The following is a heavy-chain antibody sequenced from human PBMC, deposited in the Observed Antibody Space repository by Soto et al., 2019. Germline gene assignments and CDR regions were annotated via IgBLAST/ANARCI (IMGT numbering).Heavy chain of an antibody. Sequence: GGSLRLSCAASGFTFSSYWMSWVRQAPGKGLEWVANIKQDGSEKYYVDSVKGRFTISRDNAKNSLYLQMNSLRAEDTAVYYCARVPARYSGYDRSNYYYYGMDVWGQGTTVTVSS. CDR2: IKQDGSEK. D-gene: IGHD5-12*01. J-gene: IGHJ6*02. V-gene: IGHV3-7*05. CDR3: ARVPARYSGYDRSNYYYYGMDV. CDR1: GFTFSSYW.